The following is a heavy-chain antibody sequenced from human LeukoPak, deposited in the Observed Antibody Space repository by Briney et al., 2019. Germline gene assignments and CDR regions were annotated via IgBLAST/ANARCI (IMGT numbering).Heavy chain of an antibody. Sequence: PGGSLRLSCAASGFSFISYAMHWVRQAPGKGLEWVAFMRPDGRDKFYADSVRGRFSISRDNSRNTLYLQMDSLRPEDTAVYYCTREGDFDYWGQGTLVTVSS. D-gene: IGHD1-26*01. V-gene: IGHV3-30*02. CDR3: TREGDFDY. J-gene: IGHJ4*02. CDR1: GFSFISYA. CDR2: MRPDGRDK.